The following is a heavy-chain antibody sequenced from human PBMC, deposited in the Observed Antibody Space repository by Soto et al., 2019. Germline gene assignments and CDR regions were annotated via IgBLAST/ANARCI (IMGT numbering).Heavy chain of an antibody. Sequence: VQLVESAGGLLLPGRSLRLSCAASGFTFVDYAMNCVRQAPEKGLEGGAGMSWNSGSIGYAGSVKGRFTISSDNAKDSLYLQMNSLRAEDTALYYFAKDRIAAARNYNYYYMDVWGTGTTVTVSS. CDR1: GFTFVDYA. J-gene: IGHJ6*03. CDR2: MSWNSGSI. D-gene: IGHD6-25*01. V-gene: IGHV3-9*01. CDR3: AKDRIAAARNYNYYYMDV.